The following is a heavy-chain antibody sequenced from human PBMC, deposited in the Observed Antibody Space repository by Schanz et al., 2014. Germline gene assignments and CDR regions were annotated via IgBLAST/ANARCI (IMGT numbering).Heavy chain of an antibody. CDR2: INPSGGGT. J-gene: IGHJ4*02. D-gene: IGHD6-6*01. CDR3: ARDQSPYTNSSDVRYFDY. CDR1: GGTFSTYP. Sequence: QVQLVQSGAEVKKPGASVKVSCKASGGTFSTYPINWLRQAPGQGLEWMGIINPSGGGTSYALRFQGRVTMTADTSTSTAYMDLRSLRSDDTAVYYCARDQSPYTNSSDVRYFDYWGQGSLVTVSS. V-gene: IGHV1-46*01.